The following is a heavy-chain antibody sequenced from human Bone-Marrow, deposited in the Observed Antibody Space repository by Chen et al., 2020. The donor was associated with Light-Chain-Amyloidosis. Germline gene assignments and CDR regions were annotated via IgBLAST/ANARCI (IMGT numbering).Heavy chain of an antibody. J-gene: IGHJ4*02. CDR1: GSTFPNSW. Sequence: EVQLEQSGPEVKKPGESLKISCKGPGSTFPNSWIGWVRQMPGKGLEWMGVIYPDDSDARYSPSFEGQVTISADKSITTAYLQWRSLKASDTAMYYCARRRDGYNFDYWGQGTLVTVSS. V-gene: IGHV5-51*01. D-gene: IGHD5-12*01. CDR3: ARRRDGYNFDY. CDR2: IYPDDSDA.